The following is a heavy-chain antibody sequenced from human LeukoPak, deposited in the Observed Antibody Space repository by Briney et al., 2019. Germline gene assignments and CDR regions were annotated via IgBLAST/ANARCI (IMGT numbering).Heavy chain of an antibody. CDR3: ARERVLRGYSSGSTEGFDY. CDR2: ISYDGGNK. D-gene: IGHD5-18*01. J-gene: IGHJ4*02. Sequence: GGSLRLSCAASGFTFSSYAMHWVRQAPGKGLEWVAVISYDGGNKYYADSVKGRFTISRGNSKNTLYLQMNSLRAEDTAVYYCARERVLRGYSSGSTEGFDYWGQGTLVTVSS. CDR1: GFTFSSYA. V-gene: IGHV3-30-3*01.